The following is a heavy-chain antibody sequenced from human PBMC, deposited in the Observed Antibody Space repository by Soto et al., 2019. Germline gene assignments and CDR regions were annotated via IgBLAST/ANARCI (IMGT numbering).Heavy chain of an antibody. D-gene: IGHD6-13*01. CDR3: ARRAPRPQYSSSGYYFDY. CDR2: IYYSGST. V-gene: IGHV4-59*08. J-gene: IGHJ4*02. Sequence: SETLSLTCTVSGGSISSYYWSWIRQPPGKGLEWIGYIYYSGSTNYNPSLKSRVTISVDTSKNQFSLKLSSVTAADTAVYYWARRAPRPQYSSSGYYFDYWGQGTLVTVSS. CDR1: GGSISSYY.